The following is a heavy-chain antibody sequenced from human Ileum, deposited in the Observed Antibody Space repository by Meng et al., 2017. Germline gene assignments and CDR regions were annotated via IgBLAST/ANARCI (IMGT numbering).Heavy chain of an antibody. CDR1: GGSFSANY. J-gene: IGHJ4*02. CDR2: INHSGST. V-gene: IGHV4-34*01. CDR3: ARRRDPAPLWWSLLLLLVYFDY. D-gene: IGHD2-21*01. Sequence: QVQLQQWGAGLLKPSETLSPTCGVYGGSFSANYWTWIRQPPGKGLEWIGEINHSGSTNYKPSLKSRVTISVDTSKKQFSLNLSSLTAADTAVDSCARRRDPAPLWWSLLLLLVYFDYWGQGTLVTVSS.